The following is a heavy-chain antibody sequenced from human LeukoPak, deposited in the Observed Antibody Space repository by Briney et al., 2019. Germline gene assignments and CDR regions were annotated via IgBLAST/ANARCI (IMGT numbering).Heavy chain of an antibody. CDR3: ARDRHYYGSGNPYGMDV. Sequence: ASVKVSCKASGGTFSSYAISWVRQAPGQGLEWMGGIIPIFGTANYAQKFQGRVTITADESTSTAYMELSSLSSEDTAVYYCARDRHYYGSGNPYGMDVWGQGTTVTVSS. CDR1: GGTFSSYA. J-gene: IGHJ6*02. D-gene: IGHD3-10*01. V-gene: IGHV1-69*01. CDR2: IIPIFGTA.